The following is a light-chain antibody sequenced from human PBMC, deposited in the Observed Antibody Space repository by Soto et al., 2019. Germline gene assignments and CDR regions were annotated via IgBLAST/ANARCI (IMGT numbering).Light chain of an antibody. J-gene: IGKJ5*01. CDR1: RSVSSY. Sequence: ELVLTQYHGTRALSREKLDTVSCRATRSVSSYLAWYQQKPGQAPRLLIYDASSRPTDIPARFSGSGSGTDFTLTISSLEPEDFALYYCQQRSNWPITCGQGTRLEIK. CDR3: QQRSNWPIT. CDR2: DAS. V-gene: IGKV3-11*01.